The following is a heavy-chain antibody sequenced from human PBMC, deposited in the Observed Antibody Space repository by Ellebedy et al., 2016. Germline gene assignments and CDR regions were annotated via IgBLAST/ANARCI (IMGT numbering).Heavy chain of an antibody. CDR1: GGSISSYY. CDR2: IYYHGST. Sequence: ESLKISCTVSGGSISSYYWDWIRQPPGKGLEWIGNIYYHGSTYYNPSLKSRVTISVDTSKNQFSLKLSSVTAADTAVYFCARLSGSSHMVDYWGQGTLVTVSS. D-gene: IGHD6-19*01. CDR3: ARLSGSSHMVDY. J-gene: IGHJ4*02. V-gene: IGHV4-39*07.